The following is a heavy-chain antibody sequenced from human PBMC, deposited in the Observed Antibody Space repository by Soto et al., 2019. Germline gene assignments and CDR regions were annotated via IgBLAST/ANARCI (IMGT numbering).Heavy chain of an antibody. Sequence: EVPLVESGGALVKPGESLTLSCAASGFTFNSAWMTWVRQAPGKGLEWVGRIKSWTDGGRVDTAAPVKGRFTISRDDTKDTFYLQMNSLKSEDTAVYYCTTWRCEKSCISVSCYGDGAYWGQGTLVTVSS. CDR2: IKSWTDGGRV. J-gene: IGHJ4*02. CDR3: TTWRCEKSCISVSCYGDGAY. D-gene: IGHD2-2*01. V-gene: IGHV3-15*02. CDR1: GFTFNSAW.